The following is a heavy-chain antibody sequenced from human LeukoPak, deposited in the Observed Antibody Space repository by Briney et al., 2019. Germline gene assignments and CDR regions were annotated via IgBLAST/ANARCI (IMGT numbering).Heavy chain of an antibody. CDR1: GFTFSSNG. CDR3: AKDWADITMVRGVIKAYYYYYYGMDV. J-gene: IGHJ6*02. CDR2: IRYDGSNK. D-gene: IGHD3-10*01. Sequence: GGSLRLSCAASGFTFSSNGMHWVRQAPGKGLEWVAFIRYDGSNKYYADSVKGRFTISRDNSKNTLYLQMNSLRAEDTAVYYCAKDWADITMVRGVIKAYYYYYYGMDVWGQGTTVTVSS. V-gene: IGHV3-30*02.